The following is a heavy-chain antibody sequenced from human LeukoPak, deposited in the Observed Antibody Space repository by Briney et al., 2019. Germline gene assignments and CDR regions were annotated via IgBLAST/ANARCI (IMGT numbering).Heavy chain of an antibody. CDR2: IKQDGSEK. CDR3: ARDIYVWGSYRYSVSADY. V-gene: IGHV3-7*01. Sequence: AGGSLRLSCAASGFTFSSYWMSWVRQAPGKGLEWVANIKQDGSEKYYVDSVKGRFTISRDNAKNSLYLQMNSLRAEDTAVYYCARDIYVWGSYRYSVSADYWGQGTLVTVSS. CDR1: GFTFSSYW. D-gene: IGHD3-16*02. J-gene: IGHJ4*02.